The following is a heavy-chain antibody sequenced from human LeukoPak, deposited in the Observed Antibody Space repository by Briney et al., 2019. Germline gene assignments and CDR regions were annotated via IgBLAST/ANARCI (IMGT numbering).Heavy chain of an antibody. CDR1: GFTFSSYE. V-gene: IGHV3-48*03. J-gene: IGHJ4*02. CDR3: ARDRQLVVDY. D-gene: IGHD6-13*01. CDR2: ISSSGSTI. Sequence: AGGSLRLPCAASGFTFSSYEMNWVRQAPGKGLEWVSYISSSGSTIYYADSVKGRFTISRDNAKNSLYLQMNSLRAEDTAVYYCARDRQLVVDYWGQGTLVTVSS.